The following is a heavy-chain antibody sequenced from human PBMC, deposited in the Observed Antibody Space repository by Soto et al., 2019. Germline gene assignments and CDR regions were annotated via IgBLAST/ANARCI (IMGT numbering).Heavy chain of an antibody. D-gene: IGHD5-18*01. V-gene: IGHV4-34*01. CDR2: INHSGST. Sequence: QVQLQQWGAGLLKPSETLSLTCAVYGGSFSGYYWSWIRQPPGKGLGWIGEINHSGSTNYNPSLKSRVTISVDTSKNQFSLKLSAVTAADTAVYYCARRPDTAMVYYYYGMDVWGQGTTVTVSS. J-gene: IGHJ6*02. CDR1: GGSFSGYY. CDR3: ARRPDTAMVYYYYGMDV.